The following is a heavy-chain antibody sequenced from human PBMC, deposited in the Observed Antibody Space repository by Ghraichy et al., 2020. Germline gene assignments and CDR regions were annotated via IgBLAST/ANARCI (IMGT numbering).Heavy chain of an antibody. Sequence: SETLSLTCTVSGGSISSYYWSWIRQPPGKGLEWIGYIDYSGSTNYNPSLKSRVTISVDTSKNQFSLKLSSVTAADTAVYYCARNSNYGSGSPPAYCGQGTLFTVSS. V-gene: IGHV4-59*01. CDR2: IDYSGST. D-gene: IGHD3-10*01. CDR1: GGSISSYY. J-gene: IGHJ4*02. CDR3: ARNSNYGSGSPPAY.